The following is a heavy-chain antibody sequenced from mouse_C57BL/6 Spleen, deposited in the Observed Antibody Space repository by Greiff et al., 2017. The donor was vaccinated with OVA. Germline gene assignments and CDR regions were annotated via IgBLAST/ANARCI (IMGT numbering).Heavy chain of an antibody. CDR1: GYAFSSYW. CDR3: ARRGGNYGYFDV. V-gene: IGHV1-80*01. Sequence: QVQLKESGAELVKPGASVKISCKASGYAFSSYWMNWVKQRPGKGLEWIGQIYPGDGDTNYNGKFKGKATLTADKSSSTAYMQLSSLTSEDSAVYFCARRGGNYGYFDVWGTGTTVTVSS. D-gene: IGHD1-1*02. CDR2: IYPGDGDT. J-gene: IGHJ1*03.